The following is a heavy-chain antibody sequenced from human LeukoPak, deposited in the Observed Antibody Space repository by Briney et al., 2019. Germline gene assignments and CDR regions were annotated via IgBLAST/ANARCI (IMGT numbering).Heavy chain of an antibody. CDR2: ISWNSGSI. Sequence: PGGSLRLSRAASGFTFDDYAMHWVRQAPGKGLEWVSGISWNSGSIGYADSVKGRFTISRDNAKNSLYLQMNSLRAEDTALYYCAKDSAFDIWGQGTMVTVSS. CDR3: AKDSAFDI. CDR1: GFTFDDYA. V-gene: IGHV3-9*01. J-gene: IGHJ3*02.